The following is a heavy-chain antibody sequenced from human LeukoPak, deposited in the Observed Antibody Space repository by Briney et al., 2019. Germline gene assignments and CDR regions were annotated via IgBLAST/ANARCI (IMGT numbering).Heavy chain of an antibody. CDR2: IYPADSDI. Sequence: PGESLKISYKGSGYSITNYWIAWVRQMPGKGLEWMGIIYPADSDIRYSPSFQGQVTISADKSISTAYLQWSSLKASDTAMYYCARQEYCSGGSCYTWFDPWGQGTLVTVSS. D-gene: IGHD2-15*01. CDR1: GYSITNYW. CDR3: ARQEYCSGGSCYTWFDP. V-gene: IGHV5-51*01. J-gene: IGHJ5*02.